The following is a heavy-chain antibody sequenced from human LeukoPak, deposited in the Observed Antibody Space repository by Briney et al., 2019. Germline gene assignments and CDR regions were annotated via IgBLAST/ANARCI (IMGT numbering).Heavy chain of an antibody. CDR1: GFTVSSNY. V-gene: IGHV3-66*01. D-gene: IGHD3-9*01. CDR3: ARDSPRTGRYFDWLLFDY. J-gene: IGHJ4*02. Sequence: PGGSLRLSCAASGFTVSSNYMSWVRQAPGKGLEWVSVIYSGGSTYYAGSVKGRFTISRDNSKNTLYLQMNSLRAEDTAVYYCARDSPRTGRYFDWLLFDYWGQGTLVTVSS. CDR2: IYSGGST.